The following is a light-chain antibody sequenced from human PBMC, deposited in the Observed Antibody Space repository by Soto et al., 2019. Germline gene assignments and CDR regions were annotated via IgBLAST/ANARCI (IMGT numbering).Light chain of an antibody. CDR3: SSFAGNNNLV. J-gene: IGLJ2*01. CDR2: EVS. CDR1: SSDVGGYNY. Sequence: QSPLPKPPSASLAPGQSVTISCTGISSDVGGYNYASWYQQHPGKAPKLMISEVSTRPSGVPARFSGSKSGNTASLTVAGLQAEDEADYYCSSFAGNNNLVFGGGTKLTV. V-gene: IGLV2-8*01.